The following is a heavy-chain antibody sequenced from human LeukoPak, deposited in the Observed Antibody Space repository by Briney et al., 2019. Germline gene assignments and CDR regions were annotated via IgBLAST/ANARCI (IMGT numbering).Heavy chain of an antibody. D-gene: IGHD4-23*01. J-gene: IGHJ6*03. Sequence: PGGSLRLSCAASGFTVSSNYMSWVRQAPGKGLEWVSVIYSGGSTYYADSVKGRFTISRDNSKNTLYLQMNSLRAEDTAMYYCARNYGGNGPYYYYMDVWGKGTTVTVSS. CDR1: GFTVSSNY. CDR2: IYSGGST. V-gene: IGHV3-53*01. CDR3: ARNYGGNGPYYYYMDV.